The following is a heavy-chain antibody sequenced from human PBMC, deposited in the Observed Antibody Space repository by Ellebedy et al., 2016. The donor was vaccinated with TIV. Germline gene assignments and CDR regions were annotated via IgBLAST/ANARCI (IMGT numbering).Heavy chain of an antibody. CDR3: ASKDHGYWYFDL. CDR2: LHDSGST. Sequence: MPSETLSLTCTVSGGSISSGGYYWSWIRQHPGEGLEWIGYLHDSGSTYYSPSLRSRLTISVDTSENQFSLKLNSVTAADTAVYYCASKDHGYWYFDLWGRGTLVTVSS. D-gene: IGHD1-14*01. J-gene: IGHJ2*01. V-gene: IGHV4-31*03. CDR1: GGSISSGGYY.